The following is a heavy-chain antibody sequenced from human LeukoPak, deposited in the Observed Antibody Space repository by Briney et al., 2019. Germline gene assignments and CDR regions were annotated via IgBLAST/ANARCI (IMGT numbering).Heavy chain of an antibody. D-gene: IGHD5-12*01. Sequence: SETLSLTCTVSGGSISSYYWSWIRQPPGKGLEWIGYIYYSGSTNYNPSLESRVTISVDTSKNQFSLKLSSVTAADTAVYYCARHGRRGGSSAGMDVWGQGTTVTVSS. J-gene: IGHJ6*02. V-gene: IGHV4-59*08. CDR2: IYYSGST. CDR3: ARHGRRGGSSAGMDV. CDR1: GGSISSYY.